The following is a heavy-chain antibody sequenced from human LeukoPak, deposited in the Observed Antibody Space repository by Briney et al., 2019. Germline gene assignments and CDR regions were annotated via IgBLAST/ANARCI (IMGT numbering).Heavy chain of an antibody. CDR1: GGSISSYY. Sequence: SETLSLTCTVSGGSISSYYWSWIRQPPGKGLEWIGDIYYSGSTNYNPSLKSRVTISVDTSKNQFSLKLSSVTAADTAVYYCASIVGATCGAFDPWGQGTLVTVSS. CDR2: IYYSGST. V-gene: IGHV4-59*08. D-gene: IGHD1-26*01. CDR3: ASIVGATCGAFDP. J-gene: IGHJ5*02.